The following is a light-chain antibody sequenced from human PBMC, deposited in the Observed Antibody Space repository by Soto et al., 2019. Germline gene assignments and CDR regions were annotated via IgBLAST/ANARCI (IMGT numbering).Light chain of an antibody. Sequence: DIVMTQYPLSLPVTPGEPASISCRSSQSLLHSNGYIYLDWYLQKPGQSPQLLIYLVSNRASGVPDRFSGSGSGTEFTLTISSLQSEDFAVYYCQQYNNWPRTFGQGTNVDIK. CDR3: QQYNNWPRT. V-gene: IGKV2-28*01. CDR1: QSLLHSNGYIY. J-gene: IGKJ1*01. CDR2: LVS.